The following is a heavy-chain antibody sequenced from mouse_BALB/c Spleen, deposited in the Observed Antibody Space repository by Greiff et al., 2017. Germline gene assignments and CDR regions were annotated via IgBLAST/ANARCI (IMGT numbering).Heavy chain of an antibody. Sequence: GGGLVQPKGSLKLSCAASGFTFNTYAMNWVRQAPGKGLEWVARIRSKSNNYATYYADSVKDRFTISRDDSQSMLYLQMNNLKTEDTAMYYCVSLPAMDYWGQGTSVTVSS. CDR1: GFTFNTYA. J-gene: IGHJ4*01. CDR2: IRSKSNNYAT. V-gene: IGHV10-1*02. CDR3: VSLPAMDY.